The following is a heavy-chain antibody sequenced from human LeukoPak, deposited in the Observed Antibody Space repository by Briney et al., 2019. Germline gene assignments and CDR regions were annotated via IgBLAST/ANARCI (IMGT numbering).Heavy chain of an antibody. D-gene: IGHD7-27*01. Sequence: LPEGSLRLSCAASGFTFSSSAMSWVRQVPGKGLEWVSGISASGGSTNYADSVKGRFTISRDNSKNTLYLQMNSLRAEDTAVYYCAKGTFLTDRYYFDYWGQGTLVTVSS. CDR3: AKGTFLTDRYYFDY. CDR1: GFTFSSSA. J-gene: IGHJ4*02. V-gene: IGHV3-23*01. CDR2: ISASGGST.